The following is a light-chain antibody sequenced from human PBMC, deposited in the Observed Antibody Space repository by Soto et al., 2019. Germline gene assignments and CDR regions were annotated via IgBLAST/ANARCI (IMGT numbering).Light chain of an antibody. Sequence: DLQMPQSPTSLSASVGDRVTITCRASQDIRNFVAWYQQKPGKAPKLLIYAASTLQSAVPSRFSGSGSGTDFTLTITGLQPEDFATYSCQKYSSVPVFGPGTKVEIK. J-gene: IGKJ3*01. V-gene: IGKV1-27*01. CDR3: QKYSSVPV. CDR2: AAS. CDR1: QDIRNF.